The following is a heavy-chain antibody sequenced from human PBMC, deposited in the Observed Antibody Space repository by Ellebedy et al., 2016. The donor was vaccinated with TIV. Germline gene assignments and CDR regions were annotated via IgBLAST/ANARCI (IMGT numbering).Heavy chain of an antibody. CDR2: IGNSDTK. V-gene: IGHV3-48*01. Sequence: PGGSLRLSCAASGFTFSSYSMNWVRQAPGKGLEWVSYIGNSDTKYYADPVRGRFTISRDKAKKSVYLQMNSLRVEDTGVYYCARDAMIWIFDSWGQGTLVTVSS. CDR1: GFTFSSYS. D-gene: IGHD3-22*01. J-gene: IGHJ4*02. CDR3: ARDAMIWIFDS.